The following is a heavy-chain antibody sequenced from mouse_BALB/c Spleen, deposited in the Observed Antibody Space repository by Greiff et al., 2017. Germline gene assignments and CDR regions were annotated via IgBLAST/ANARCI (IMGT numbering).Heavy chain of an antibody. J-gene: IGHJ4*01. V-gene: IGHV5-6*01. CDR1: GFTFSRYG. CDR3: ARRDGKDDAMDY. Sequence: EVQGVESGGDLVKPGGSLKLSCAASGFTFSRYGMSWVRQTPDKRLEWVATISSGGSYTYYPDSVKGRFTISRDNAKNTLYLQMSSLKSEDTAMYYWARRDGKDDAMDYWGQGTSVTVSA. CDR2: ISSGGSYT. D-gene: IGHD2-1*01.